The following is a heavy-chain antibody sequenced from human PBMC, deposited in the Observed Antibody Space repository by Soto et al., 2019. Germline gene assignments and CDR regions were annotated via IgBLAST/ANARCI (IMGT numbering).Heavy chain of an antibody. Sequence: QAQLVESGGGVVQPGTSLRLSCVASKFTFSTYGMHWVRQAPGKGLEWVAVISYHESNKYYGASVRGRFTISRDNSKNTLYLQMNSPRAEDTAVYYCAKDLGAARPYYGLDVWGQGTTVTVSS. J-gene: IGHJ6*02. D-gene: IGHD6-6*01. CDR3: AKDLGAARPYYGLDV. V-gene: IGHV3-30*18. CDR2: ISYHESNK. CDR1: KFTFSTYG.